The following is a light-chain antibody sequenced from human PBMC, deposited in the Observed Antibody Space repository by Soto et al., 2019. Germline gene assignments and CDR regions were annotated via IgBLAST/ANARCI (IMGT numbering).Light chain of an antibody. V-gene: IGKV3-15*01. J-gene: IGKJ2*01. CDR2: GAS. Sequence: EIVMTQSPATLSVSPGERATLSCRASQSVSSNLAWYQQKPGQAPRLLMYGASTRATGIPARFSGSGSGTEFTLTISSLQSEDFAVYNCQQYNHWPPYTFGQGTKLEIK. CDR1: QSVSSN. CDR3: QQYNHWPPYT.